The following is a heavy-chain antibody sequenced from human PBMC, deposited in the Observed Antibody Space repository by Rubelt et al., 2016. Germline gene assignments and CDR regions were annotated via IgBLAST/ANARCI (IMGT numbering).Heavy chain of an antibody. CDR1: GFTFSSYS. CDR3: ARSGYAVEEGYDYYMDV. Sequence: EVQLVESGGGLVKPGGSLRLSCAASGFTFSSYSMNWVRQAPGKGLEWVSSISSSSSYICYADSVKGRFTISRDNSKNTLYLQMNILRAEDTAVYYCARSGYAVEEGYDYYMDVWGKGTTVTVSS. D-gene: IGHD3-22*01. J-gene: IGHJ6*03. V-gene: IGHV3-21*01. CDR2: ISSSSSYI.